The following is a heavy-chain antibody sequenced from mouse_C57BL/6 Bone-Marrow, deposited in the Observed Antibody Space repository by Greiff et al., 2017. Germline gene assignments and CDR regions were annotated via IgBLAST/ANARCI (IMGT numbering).Heavy chain of an antibody. CDR1: GYTFTDHT. Sequence: VQLQESDAELVKPGASVKISCKVSGYTFTDHTIPWMKQRPEPGLEWIGYIYPRDGSTKYNEKFKGKATLTADKSSSTAYMQLNSLTSEDSAVYFCAIYYDYDWFAYWGQGTLVTVSA. V-gene: IGHV1-78*01. J-gene: IGHJ3*01. CDR3: AIYYDYDWFAY. CDR2: IYPRDGST. D-gene: IGHD2-4*01.